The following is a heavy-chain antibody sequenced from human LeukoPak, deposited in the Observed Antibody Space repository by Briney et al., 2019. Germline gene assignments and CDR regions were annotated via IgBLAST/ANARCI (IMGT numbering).Heavy chain of an antibody. V-gene: IGHV4-34*01. J-gene: IGHJ4*02. Sequence: SETLSLTCAVYGGSFSGYQWTWIRQPPGKGLEWIGQINHSGSTNYNPSLKSRVTISVDTSKNQFSLKLSSVTAADTAVYYCARGAPGYWGQGTLVTVSS. CDR2: INHSGST. CDR3: ARGAPGY. CDR1: GGSFSGYQ.